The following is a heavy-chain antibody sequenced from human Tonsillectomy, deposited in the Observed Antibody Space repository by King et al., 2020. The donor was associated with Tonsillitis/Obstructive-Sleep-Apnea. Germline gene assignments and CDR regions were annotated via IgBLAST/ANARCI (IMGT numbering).Heavy chain of an antibody. CDR2: INHRGST. Sequence: VQLQQWGAGLLKPSETLSLTCAVYGGSFSGYYWSWIRQPPGKGLEWIGEINHRGSTNYNPSLKSRVTISVDTSKNQFSLKLSSVTAADPAVYYCARGHTAMWYFDYWGQGTLVTVSS. D-gene: IGHD5-18*01. J-gene: IGHJ4*02. V-gene: IGHV4-34*01. CDR1: GGSFSGYY. CDR3: ARGHTAMWYFDY.